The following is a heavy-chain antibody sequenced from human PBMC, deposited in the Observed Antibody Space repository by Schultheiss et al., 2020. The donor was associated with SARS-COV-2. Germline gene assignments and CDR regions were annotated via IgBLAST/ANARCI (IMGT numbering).Heavy chain of an antibody. V-gene: IGHV4-59*12. J-gene: IGHJ4*02. CDR1: GVSTSRYH. D-gene: IGHD3-22*01. CDR3: ARADSSGYPDY. Sequence: SETLSLTCSVSGVSTSRYHWTWIRQPPGKGLEWIGYIYYSGSTYYNPSLKSRITISVDTSKNQFSLKLSSVTAADTAVYYCARADSSGYPDYWGQGTLVTVSS. CDR2: IYYSGST.